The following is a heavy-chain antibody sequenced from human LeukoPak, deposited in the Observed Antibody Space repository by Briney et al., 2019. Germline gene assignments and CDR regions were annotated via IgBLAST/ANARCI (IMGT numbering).Heavy chain of an antibody. CDR1: GGSVSSYY. D-gene: IGHD2-15*01. Sequence: PSETLSLTCTVSGGSVSSYYWSWIRQPPGKGLEWIGYIYYSGSTNYNPSLKSRVTISVDTSKNQFSLKLSSVTAADTAVYYCARHVEDIVVVVAATGRVAFDIWGQGTMVTVSS. V-gene: IGHV4-59*08. CDR3: ARHVEDIVVVVAATGRVAFDI. CDR2: IYYSGST. J-gene: IGHJ3*02.